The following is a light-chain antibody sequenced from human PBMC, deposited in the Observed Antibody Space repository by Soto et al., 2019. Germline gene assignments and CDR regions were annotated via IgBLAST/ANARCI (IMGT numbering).Light chain of an antibody. Sequence: DIQMTQSPSTLSASVGDRVTITCRASQSISTWLAWYQQKPVKAPKLLIYDASSLESGVPSRFSGSGSGTEFTLTISSLQPEDFASYYCQQYNSYSTFGQGTKVDI. CDR2: DAS. CDR3: QQYNSYST. CDR1: QSISTW. V-gene: IGKV1-5*01. J-gene: IGKJ1*01.